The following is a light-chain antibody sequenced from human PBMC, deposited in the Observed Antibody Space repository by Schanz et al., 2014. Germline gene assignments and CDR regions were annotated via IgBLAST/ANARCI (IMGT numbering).Light chain of an antibody. CDR2: DVS. J-gene: IGLJ1*01. CDR1: SSDVGGHNY. CDR3: SSYANRSTPYV. V-gene: IGLV2-11*01. Sequence: QSALTQPRSVSGSPGQSVTISCAGTSSDVGGHNYVSWYQQHPGKAPKLIIYDVSVRSSGVPDRFSGSKSVNTASLTISGLQAEDEADYFCSSYANRSTPYVFGTGTKLTVL.